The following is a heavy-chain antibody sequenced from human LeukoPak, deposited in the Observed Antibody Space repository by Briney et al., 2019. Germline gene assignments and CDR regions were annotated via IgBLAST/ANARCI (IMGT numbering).Heavy chain of an antibody. D-gene: IGHD3-22*01. J-gene: IGHJ2*01. Sequence: SETLSLTCTVSGGSISSSSYYWGWIRQPPGKGLEWIGSIYYSGSTYYSPSLKSRVTISADTSKNQFSLRLSSVTAADTAVYYCARDTTGTSGYGWWYFDLWGRGTLVTVSS. CDR2: IYYSGST. CDR1: GGSISSSSYY. V-gene: IGHV4-39*07. CDR3: ARDTTGTSGYGWWYFDL.